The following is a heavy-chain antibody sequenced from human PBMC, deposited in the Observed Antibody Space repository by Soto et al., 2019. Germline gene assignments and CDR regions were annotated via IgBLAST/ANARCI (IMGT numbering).Heavy chain of an antibody. J-gene: IGHJ2*01. Sequence: EVQLVESGGGLVQPGRSLRLSCAASGFTFDDYAMHWVRQAPGKGLEWVSGISWNSGSIGYADSVKGRFTISRDNAKNSLYLQMNSLRADDTALYYCAKDKDPGIAAADTLLVRYFDLWGRGTLVTVSS. D-gene: IGHD6-13*01. CDR2: ISWNSGSI. CDR1: GFTFDDYA. V-gene: IGHV3-9*01. CDR3: AKDKDPGIAAADTLLVRYFDL.